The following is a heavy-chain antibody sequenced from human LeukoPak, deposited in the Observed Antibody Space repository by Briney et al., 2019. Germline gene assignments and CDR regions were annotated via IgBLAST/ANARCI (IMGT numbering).Heavy chain of an antibody. D-gene: IGHD3-10*01. J-gene: IGHJ5*02. Sequence: ASVKVSCKASGYTFTAYYMHWVRQAPGQGPEWMGWINPNSGVTNYAQKFQGRVTMTRDTSISTAYMELSRLRSDDTAVYYCARDSGSGSSVWFDPWGQGTLVTVSS. V-gene: IGHV1-2*02. CDR3: ARDSGSGSSVWFDP. CDR1: GYTFTAYY. CDR2: INPNSGVT.